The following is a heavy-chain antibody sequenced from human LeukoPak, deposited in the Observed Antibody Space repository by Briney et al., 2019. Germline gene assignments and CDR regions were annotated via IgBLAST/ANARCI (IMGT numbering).Heavy chain of an antibody. CDR3: ATAYAQPPYLQH. V-gene: IGHV1-24*01. J-gene: IGHJ1*01. Sequence: ASVKVSCKVSGYTLTELSVHWVRQAPGKGLEWMGGFDPEDGETIYAQKFQGRVTMTEDTSTDTAYMELSSLRSEDTAVYYCATAYAQPPYLQHWGQGTLVTVSS. D-gene: IGHD1-14*01. CDR2: FDPEDGET. CDR1: GYTLTELS.